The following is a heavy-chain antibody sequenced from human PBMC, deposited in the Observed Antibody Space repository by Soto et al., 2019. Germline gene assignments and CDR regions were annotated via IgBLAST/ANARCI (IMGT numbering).Heavy chain of an antibody. CDR1: GFTFSSYA. CDR2: ISGSGGST. Sequence: GGSLRLSCAASGFTFSSYAMSWVRQAPGKGLEWVSAISGSGGSTYYADSVKGRFTISRDNSKNTLYLQMNSLRAEDTAVYYCARARPQSTSRHRQPNYGLAVRGQGSTVLASS. CDR3: ARARPQSTSRHRQPNYGLAV. J-gene: IGHJ6*02. D-gene: IGHD3-16*01. V-gene: IGHV3-23*01.